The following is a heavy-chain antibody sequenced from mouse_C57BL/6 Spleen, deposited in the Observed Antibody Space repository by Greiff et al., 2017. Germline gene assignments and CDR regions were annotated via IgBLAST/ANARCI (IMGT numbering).Heavy chain of an antibody. D-gene: IGHD4-1*01. CDR2: IYPGDGDT. J-gene: IGHJ2*01. CDR1: GYAFSSSW. Sequence: QVQLQQSGPELVKPGASVKISCKASGYAFSSSWMNWVKQRPGKGLEWIGRIYPGDGDTNYNGKFKGKATLTADKSSSTAYMQLSSLTSEDSAVYVCARSGPLTGTIDYWGQGTTLTVSS. CDR3: ARSGPLTGTIDY. V-gene: IGHV1-82*01.